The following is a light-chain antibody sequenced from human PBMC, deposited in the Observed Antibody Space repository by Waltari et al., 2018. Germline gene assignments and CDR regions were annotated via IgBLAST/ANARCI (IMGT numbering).Light chain of an antibody. Sequence: GLTQSPGTLSLAPGERTTLSCRASQSLTKRYLAWYQQKPGQAPRLLIYGASSRAAGIPVRFSGSGSGTDFTLTISILEPEDFAVYYCQQYGSSVMYTFGQGTKLEIK. CDR2: GAS. V-gene: IGKV3-20*01. J-gene: IGKJ2*01. CDR1: QSLTKRY. CDR3: QQYGSSVMYT.